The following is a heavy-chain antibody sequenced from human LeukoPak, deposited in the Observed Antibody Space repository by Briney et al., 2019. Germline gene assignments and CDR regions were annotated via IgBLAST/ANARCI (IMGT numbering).Heavy chain of an antibody. Sequence: PSETLSLTCTVSGGSISTSGYYWGWIRQLPGKGLEYFASIDSSGTAYYNPSLQSRVTISADTSKNQFSLKLSSVTAADTAVYYCTRDRGHWLVDYWGQGTLVTVSS. V-gene: IGHV4-39*07. D-gene: IGHD6-19*01. CDR2: IDSSGTA. CDR3: TRDRGHWLVDY. J-gene: IGHJ4*02. CDR1: GGSISTSGYY.